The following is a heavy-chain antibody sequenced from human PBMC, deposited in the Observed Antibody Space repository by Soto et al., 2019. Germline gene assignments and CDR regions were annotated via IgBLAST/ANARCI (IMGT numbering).Heavy chain of an antibody. D-gene: IGHD2-2*01. CDR1: GFTFGDYA. Sequence: PGGSLRLSCTSSGFTFGDYAMSLFRQAPGKGLEWVGFIRSKAYGGTTDYAAPVKGRFTISRDDSKNTLYLQMNSLKTEDTAVYYCTTDPLGYCSSTSCSLYYYYYGMDVWGQGTTVTVSS. CDR2: IRSKAYGGTT. CDR3: TTDPLGYCSSTSCSLYYYYYGMDV. V-gene: IGHV3-49*03. J-gene: IGHJ6*02.